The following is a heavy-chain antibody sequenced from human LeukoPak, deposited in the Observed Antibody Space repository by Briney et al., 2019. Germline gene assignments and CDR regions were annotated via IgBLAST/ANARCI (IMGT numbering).Heavy chain of an antibody. CDR1: GYTLTELS. CDR3: ATMNWNYVRRSYNWFDP. V-gene: IGHV1-24*01. Sequence: ASVKVSCKVSGYTLTELSMHWVRQAPGKGLEWMGGFDPEDGETIYAQKFQGRVTMTEDTSTDTAYMELSSLRSEDTAEYYCATMNWNYVRRSYNWFDPWGQGTLVTVSS. CDR2: FDPEDGET. D-gene: IGHD1-7*01. J-gene: IGHJ5*02.